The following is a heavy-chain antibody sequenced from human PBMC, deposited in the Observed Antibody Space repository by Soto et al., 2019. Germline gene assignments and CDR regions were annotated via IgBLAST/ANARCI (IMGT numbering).Heavy chain of an antibody. Sequence: PGGSLRLSCAASGFTFSSYGMHWVRQAPGKGLEWVAVISYDGSNKYYADSVKGRFTISRDNSKNTLYLQMNSLRAEDTAVYYCAKLDYGGNSGAGAFDIWGQGTMVT. CDR1: GFTFSSYG. J-gene: IGHJ3*02. CDR2: ISYDGSNK. V-gene: IGHV3-30*18. CDR3: AKLDYGGNSGAGAFDI. D-gene: IGHD4-17*01.